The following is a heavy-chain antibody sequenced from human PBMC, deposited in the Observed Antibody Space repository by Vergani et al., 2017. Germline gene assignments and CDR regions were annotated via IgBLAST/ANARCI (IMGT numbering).Heavy chain of an antibody. D-gene: IGHD6-6*01. Sequence: QVQLQESGPGLVKPSETLSLTCTVSVCSISSYYWSWIRQPPGKGLEWIGYIYYSGSTNYNPSLKSRVTISVDTSKNQFSLKLSSVTAADTAVYYCARYSYSSSSPFDYWGQGTLVTVSS. V-gene: IGHV4-59*01. CDR1: VCSISSYY. J-gene: IGHJ4*02. CDR3: ARYSYSSSSPFDY. CDR2: IYYSGST.